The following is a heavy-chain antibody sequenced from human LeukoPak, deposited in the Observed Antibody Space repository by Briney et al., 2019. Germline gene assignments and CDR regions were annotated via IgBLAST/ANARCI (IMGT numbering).Heavy chain of an antibody. Sequence: GGSLRLSCAASGFTFSSNSMNWVRQAPGKGLEWVSSISTSSSYIDYADSVKGRFTISRDNSKNTLYLQMNSLRAEDTAVYYCAKDDYYDTSGYRDWGQGTLVTVSS. V-gene: IGHV3-21*01. CDR3: AKDDYYDTSGYRD. CDR1: GFTFSSNS. CDR2: ISTSSSYI. D-gene: IGHD3-22*01. J-gene: IGHJ4*02.